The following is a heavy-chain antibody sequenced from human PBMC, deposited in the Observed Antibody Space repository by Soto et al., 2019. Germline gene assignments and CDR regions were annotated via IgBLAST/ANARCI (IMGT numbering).Heavy chain of an antibody. D-gene: IGHD6-19*01. J-gene: IGHJ6*02. CDR1: GYTFTSYG. Sequence: QVQLVQSGAEVKKPGASVKVSCKASGYTFTSYGITWVRQAPGQGLEWMGWISAYNGNTNYAQKLQGRVTMTTDTSTSTAYMEVRSLRSHDTAVYYWARDSSGWYGPSGYGMDVWGQGTTVTVSS. CDR3: ARDSSGWYGPSGYGMDV. V-gene: IGHV1-18*01. CDR2: ISAYNGNT.